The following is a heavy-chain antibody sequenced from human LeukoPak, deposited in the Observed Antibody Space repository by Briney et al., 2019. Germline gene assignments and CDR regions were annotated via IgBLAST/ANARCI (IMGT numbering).Heavy chain of an antibody. CDR1: GYTFTSYY. D-gene: IGHD3-22*01. V-gene: IGHV1-46*01. CDR2: INPSGGST. Sequence: ASVKVSCKASGYTFTSYYMHWVRQAPGQGLEWMGIINPSGGSTSYAQKFQGRVTMTRGTSTSTVCMELSSLRSEDTAVYYCARDNGARYYDSSGYYVLVYWGQGTLVTVSS. J-gene: IGHJ4*02. CDR3: ARDNGARYYDSSGYYVLVY.